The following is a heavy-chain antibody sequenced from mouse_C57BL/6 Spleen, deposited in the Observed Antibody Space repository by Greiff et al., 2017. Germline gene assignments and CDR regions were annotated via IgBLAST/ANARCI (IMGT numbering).Heavy chain of an antibody. CDR3: ARMRSGDACDY. D-gene: IGHD3-2*02. V-gene: IGHV1-7*01. CDR2: INPSGGYT. Sequence: VQLLQSGAGLAKPGASVKLSCTASGFTFTSYWMHWVQQRPGQGLEWIGYINPSGGYTNYTQTFKDRSTLTADKSSNTAYMQLSSLTYEDTAIYYCARMRSGDACDYWGQGTTVTVSS. J-gene: IGHJ4*01. CDR1: GFTFTSYW.